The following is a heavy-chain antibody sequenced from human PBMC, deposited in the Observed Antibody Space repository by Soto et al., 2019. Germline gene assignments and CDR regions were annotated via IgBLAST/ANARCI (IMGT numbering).Heavy chain of an antibody. CDR3: ARGRIVASIHDAFET. CDR1: GYDFTSYG. CDR2: ISAYNGKR. J-gene: IGHJ3*02. Sequence: QGQLLQSGDEVKKPGASVRVSCRASGYDFTSYGISWVRQAPGQGLEWVSWISAYNGKRDTAQKFQGRVTMTRDTSTDTAHMELGDLTSADTAVYYCARGRIVASIHDAFETWGQGTMVAVSS. D-gene: IGHD2-21*01. V-gene: IGHV1-18*01.